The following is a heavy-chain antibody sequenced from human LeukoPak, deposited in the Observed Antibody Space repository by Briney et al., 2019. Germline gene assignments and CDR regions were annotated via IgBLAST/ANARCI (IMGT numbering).Heavy chain of an antibody. CDR1: GFSISNYW. D-gene: IGHD6-13*01. CDR2: IYIDGSSR. V-gene: IGHV3-74*01. J-gene: IGHJ4*02. Sequence: GGSLRLSCAASGFSISNYWMHWVRQAPGKGLAWVSRIYIDGSSRSYADSVKGRFTISRDNGKNTLYLQMNSLRVEDTAVYYCASASSHRIAAGGDYWGQGTLVTVSS. CDR3: ASASSHRIAAGGDY.